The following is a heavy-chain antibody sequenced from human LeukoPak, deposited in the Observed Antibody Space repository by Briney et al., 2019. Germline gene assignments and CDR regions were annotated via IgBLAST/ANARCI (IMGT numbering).Heavy chain of an antibody. CDR2: TNHSGST. D-gene: IGHD2-21*01. V-gene: IGHV4-34*01. J-gene: IGHJ4*02. CDR3: ARSSYFPPRTPNY. Sequence: PSETLSLTCAVYGGSFSGYYWSWIRQPPGKGLEWIGETNHSGSTNYNPSLKSRVTISVDTSKNQFSLKLSSVTAADTAVYYCARSSYFPPRTPNYWGQGTLVTVSS. CDR1: GGSFSGYY.